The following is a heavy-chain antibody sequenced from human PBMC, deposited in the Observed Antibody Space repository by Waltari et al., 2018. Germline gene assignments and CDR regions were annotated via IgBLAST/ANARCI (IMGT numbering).Heavy chain of an antibody. J-gene: IGHJ3*02. D-gene: IGHD2-2*01. CDR3: AKEGLGYCSSTSCYHDRGAFDI. Sequence: EVQLVESGGGLVQPGRSLRLSCAASGFTFDDYAMHWVRQAPGKGLEWVSGISWNRGSIGYADSVKGRFTISRDNAKNSLYLQMNSLRAEDTALYYCAKEGLGYCSSTSCYHDRGAFDIWGQGTMVTVSS. CDR2: ISWNRGSI. CDR1: GFTFDDYA. V-gene: IGHV3-9*01.